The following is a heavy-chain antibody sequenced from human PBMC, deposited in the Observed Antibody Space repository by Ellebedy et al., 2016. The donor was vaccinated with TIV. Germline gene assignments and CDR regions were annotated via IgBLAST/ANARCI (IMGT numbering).Heavy chain of an antibody. CDR2: IYSGGST. V-gene: IGHV3-53*01. CDR1: GFTVSSNY. J-gene: IGHJ4*02. CDR3: ARAHSSGWFMFDY. Sequence: GESLKISCAASGFTVSSNYMSWVRQAPGKGLEWVSVIYSGGSTNYADSVKGRFTISRDNAKNTLYLQMNSLRAEDTAVYYCARAHSSGWFMFDYWGQGTLVTVSS. D-gene: IGHD6-19*01.